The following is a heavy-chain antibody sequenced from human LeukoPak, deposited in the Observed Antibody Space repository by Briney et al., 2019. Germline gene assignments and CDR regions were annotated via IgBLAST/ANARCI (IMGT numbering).Heavy chain of an antibody. V-gene: IGHV3-7*01. CDR1: GFTFSSYW. J-gene: IGHJ6*02. CDR3: ARVGGSSSWYYYYGMDV. Sequence: GGSLRLSCAASGFTFSSYWMSWVRQAPGKGLERVANIKQDGSEKYYVDSVKGRFTISRDNAKNSLYLQMNSLRAEDTAVYYCARVGGSSSWYYYYGMDVWGQGTTVTVSS. CDR2: IKQDGSEK. D-gene: IGHD6-6*01.